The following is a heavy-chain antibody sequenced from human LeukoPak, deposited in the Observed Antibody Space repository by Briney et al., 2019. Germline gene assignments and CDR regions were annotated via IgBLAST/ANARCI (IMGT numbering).Heavy chain of an antibody. CDR2: IYYSGST. Sequence: SETLSLTCTVSGGSISSNNYYWGWIRQPPGKGLEWIGSIYYSGSTYYNPSLKSRVTISVDTSKNQFSLKLSSVTAADTAVYYCARDSVYGGNSGSDYWGQGTLVTVSS. J-gene: IGHJ4*02. CDR1: GGSISSNNYY. CDR3: ARDSVYGGNSGSDY. D-gene: IGHD4-23*01. V-gene: IGHV4-39*07.